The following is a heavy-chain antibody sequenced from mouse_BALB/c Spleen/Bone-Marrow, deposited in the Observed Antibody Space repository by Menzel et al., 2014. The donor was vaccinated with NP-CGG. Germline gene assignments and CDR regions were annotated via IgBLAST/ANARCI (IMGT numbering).Heavy chain of an antibody. CDR1: GYTFTSYY. CDR2: INHSNGYT. CDR3: TREGAY. J-gene: IGHJ3*01. Sequence: QVQLQQSGAELVKPGASVKLSCKASGYTFTSYYMYWVKQRPGQGLEWIGEINHSNGYTNFNEKLKSKATLTVDKSSSTAYMQLSSLTSEDSAVYYCTREGAYWGQGTLVTVSA. V-gene: IGHV1S81*02.